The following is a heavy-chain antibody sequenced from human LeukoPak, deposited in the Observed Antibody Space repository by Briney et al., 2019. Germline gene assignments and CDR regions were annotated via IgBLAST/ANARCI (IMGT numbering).Heavy chain of an antibody. V-gene: IGHV3-48*01. CDR3: ARDQKRHNIPAAIDAFDI. CDR1: GFTFSSYS. J-gene: IGHJ3*02. D-gene: IGHD2-2*01. Sequence: PGGSLRLSCAASGFTFSSYSMNWVRQAPGKGLEWVSYISSSSSTIYYADSVKGRFTISRDNAKNSLYLQMNSLRAEDTAVYYCARDQKRHNIPAAIDAFDIWGQGTMVTVSS. CDR2: ISSSSSTI.